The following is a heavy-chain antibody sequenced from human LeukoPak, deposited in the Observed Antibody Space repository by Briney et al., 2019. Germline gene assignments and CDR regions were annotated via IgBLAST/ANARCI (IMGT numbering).Heavy chain of an antibody. Sequence: PSETLSLTCTVSGGSMTSYYWSWIRQPAGKGLEWIGRIYTSGSTNYNPSLKSRVTISVDTSKNQFSLKLSSVTAADTAVYYCARGGRYCSSTSCSHYYFDYWGQGTLVTVSS. CDR1: GGSMTSYY. V-gene: IGHV4-4*07. D-gene: IGHD2-2*01. J-gene: IGHJ4*02. CDR2: IYTSGST. CDR3: ARGGRYCSSTSCSHYYFDY.